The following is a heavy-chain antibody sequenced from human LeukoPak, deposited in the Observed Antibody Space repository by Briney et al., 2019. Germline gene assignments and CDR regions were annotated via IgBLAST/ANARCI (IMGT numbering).Heavy chain of an antibody. J-gene: IGHJ4*02. Sequence: PGGSLRLSCAASGFTFSSFNINWVRQAPGKGLEWVSSISSSSSYIYYADSVKGRFTISRDNAKNSLYLQMNSLRAEDTAVYYCARASSYGSGSLDLDYWGQGTLVTVSS. D-gene: IGHD3-10*01. V-gene: IGHV3-21*01. CDR1: GFTFSSFN. CDR2: ISSSSSYI. CDR3: ARASSYGSGSLDLDY.